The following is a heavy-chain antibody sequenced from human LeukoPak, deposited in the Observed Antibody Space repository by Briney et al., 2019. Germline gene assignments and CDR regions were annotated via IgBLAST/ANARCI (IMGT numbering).Heavy chain of an antibody. CDR1: GGTFSSYA. CDR2: IIPIFGTA. J-gene: IGHJ6*03. Sequence: ASVKVSCKXSGGTFSSYAISWVRQAPGQGLERMGGIIPIFGTANYAQKFQGRVTITTDESTSTAYMELSSLRSEDTAVYYCARVVIIWGYYYYMDVWGKGTTVTVSS. CDR3: ARVVIIWGYYYYMDV. D-gene: IGHD3-3*01. V-gene: IGHV1-69*05.